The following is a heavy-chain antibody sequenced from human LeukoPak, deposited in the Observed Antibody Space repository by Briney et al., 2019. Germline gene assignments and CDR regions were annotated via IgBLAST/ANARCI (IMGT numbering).Heavy chain of an antibody. Sequence: SGGSLRLSCAVSEVTFSSYWMSWVRQAPGKGLEWVANTNQDGSEEHYADSVKGRFTISRGNAKNSLYLQMNSLRAEDTAVYYCARETVNSGYDSWGQGTLVTVSS. CDR2: TNQDGSEE. D-gene: IGHD5-12*01. CDR1: EVTFSSYW. J-gene: IGHJ4*02. CDR3: ARETVNSGYDS. V-gene: IGHV3-7*01.